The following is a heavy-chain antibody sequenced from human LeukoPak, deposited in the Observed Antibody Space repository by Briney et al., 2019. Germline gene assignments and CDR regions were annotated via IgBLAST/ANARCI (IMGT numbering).Heavy chain of an antibody. D-gene: IGHD6-19*01. J-gene: IGHJ4*02. Sequence: TSETLSLTCTVSGGSIGSYYWNWIRQAQGKGLEWIGYIHYSGSTNHNSSLKSRVTLSVDTSRNQYSLKLSSVTAADTAVYYCARDGVAGGFDYWGQGTLVTVSS. CDR1: GGSIGSYY. CDR3: ARDGVAGGFDY. V-gene: IGHV4-59*01. CDR2: IHYSGST.